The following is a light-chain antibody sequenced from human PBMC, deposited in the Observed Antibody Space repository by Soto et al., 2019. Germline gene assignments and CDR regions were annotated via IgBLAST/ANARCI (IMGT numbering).Light chain of an antibody. CDR2: ATS. V-gene: IGKV3-20*01. CDR3: QQYGGSPLLT. CDR1: QSVSSSS. Sequence: VLTQSPGTLSLSPGERATLSCRASQSVSSSSLAWYQQKPGQAPRLLLYATSSRATGIPVRFSGGGSGTDFILTISRLEPEDSAVYYCQQYGGSPLLTFGQGTRLEIK. J-gene: IGKJ5*01.